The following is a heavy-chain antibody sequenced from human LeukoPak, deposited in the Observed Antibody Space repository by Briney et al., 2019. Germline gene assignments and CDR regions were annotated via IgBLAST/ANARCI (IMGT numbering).Heavy chain of an antibody. Sequence: GESLKISCKDSGYSFTTYWIGWVRQMPGKGLEWMGIIYPGDSDTRYSPSFQGQVTISADKSISTAYLQWSSLKASDTAMYYCARRGGSAYYGVFDYWAREPWSPSPQ. J-gene: IGHJ4*02. D-gene: IGHD3-10*01. CDR3: ARRGGSAYYGVFDY. V-gene: IGHV5-51*01. CDR1: GYSFTTYW. CDR2: IYPGDSDT.